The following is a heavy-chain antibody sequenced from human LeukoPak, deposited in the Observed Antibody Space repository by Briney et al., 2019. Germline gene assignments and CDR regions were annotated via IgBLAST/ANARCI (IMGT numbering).Heavy chain of an antibody. D-gene: IGHD2-8*01. Sequence: SQTLSLTCTVSGGSISSGDYYWSWIRQHPGKGLEWIGYIYYSGSTYYNPSLKSRVTISIDTSKNQFSLKPSSVTAADTAVYYCARAGNGGDYYYGMDVWGQGTTVTVSS. CDR2: IYYSGST. V-gene: IGHV4-31*03. J-gene: IGHJ6*02. CDR3: ARAGNGGDYYYGMDV. CDR1: GGSISSGDYY.